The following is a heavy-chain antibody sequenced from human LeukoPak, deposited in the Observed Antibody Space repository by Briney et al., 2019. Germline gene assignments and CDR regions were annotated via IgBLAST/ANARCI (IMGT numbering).Heavy chain of an antibody. V-gene: IGHV3-33*01. D-gene: IGHD2-2*01. J-gene: IGHJ4*02. Sequence: GGSLRLSCVASGFTFSSYGMHWVRQAPGKGLEWVAIIWSDGSTKYYVGSVKGRFTISRDSSKSTLYLQMNSLRAEDTAVYYCTRDAATSVGMPHYWGQGTVVTVSS. CDR2: IWSDGSTK. CDR3: TRDAATSVGMPHY. CDR1: GFTFSSYG.